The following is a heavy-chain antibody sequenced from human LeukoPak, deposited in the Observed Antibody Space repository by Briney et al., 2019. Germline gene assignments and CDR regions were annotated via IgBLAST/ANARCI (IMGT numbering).Heavy chain of an antibody. CDR3: ATVRALVTADH. V-gene: IGHV3-23*01. Sequence: RXXPGXXVEWVSAISGSSGSTFSADSVKGRFTISRDNSKNTVYLQMKSLRVEDTAVYYCATVRALVTADHWGQGALVTVSS. D-gene: IGHD2-21*02. J-gene: IGHJ4*02. CDR2: ISGSSGST.